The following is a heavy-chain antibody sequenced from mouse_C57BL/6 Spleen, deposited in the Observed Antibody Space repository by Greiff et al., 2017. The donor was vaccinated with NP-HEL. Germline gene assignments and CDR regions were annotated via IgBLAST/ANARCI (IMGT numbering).Heavy chain of an antibody. CDR2: ISDGGSYT. J-gene: IGHJ2*01. CDR1: GFTFSSYA. D-gene: IGHD1-1*01. CDR3: ARDRGLITTVVAPFDY. V-gene: IGHV5-4*01. Sequence: VQLQESGGGLVKPGGSLKLSCAASGFTFSSYAMSWVRQTPEKRLEWVATISDGGSYTYYPDNVKGRFTISRDNAKNNLYLQMSHLKSEDTAMYYCARDRGLITTVVAPFDYWGQGTTLTVSS.